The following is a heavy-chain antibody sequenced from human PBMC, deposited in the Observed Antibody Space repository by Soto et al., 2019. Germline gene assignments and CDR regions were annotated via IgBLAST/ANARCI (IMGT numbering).Heavy chain of an antibody. J-gene: IGHJ4*02. CDR1: GGSISSGNYY. Sequence: QVQLQESGPGLVKPSQTLSHTCTVSGGSISSGNYYWSSIRQPPGKGMEWIGFISYSGTTHYSASLRSRVSISVDTSKNQFPLDLSSVTAADTAVYYCATMGTPVTGLYYFDYWGQGTLVTVSS. CDR2: ISYSGTT. V-gene: IGHV4-30-4*01. CDR3: ATMGTPVTGLYYFDY. D-gene: IGHD4-17*01.